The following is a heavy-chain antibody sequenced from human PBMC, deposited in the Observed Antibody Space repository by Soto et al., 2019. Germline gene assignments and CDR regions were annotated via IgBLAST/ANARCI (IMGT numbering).Heavy chain of an antibody. CDR1: GGSISSYF. CDR2: VYYTGTT. Sequence: QVQLQESGPGLLKPSETLSLTCTVSGGSISSYFYIWVRQPPGKGLEWIGSVYYTGTTDYNPSLTSRIIISVDTSKPQFSLNLRSVTAADTAVYYCARDLAAVPGAFDYWGRGTLVTVSS. CDR3: ARDLAAVPGAFDY. V-gene: IGHV4-59*01. D-gene: IGHD6-13*01. J-gene: IGHJ4*02.